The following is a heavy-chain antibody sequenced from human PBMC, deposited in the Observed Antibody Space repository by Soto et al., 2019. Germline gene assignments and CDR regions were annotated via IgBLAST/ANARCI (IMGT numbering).Heavy chain of an antibody. D-gene: IGHD6-19*01. Sequence: SETLSLTCTVSGGSISSYYWSWIRQPPGKGLEWIGYISYSGTTNYNPSLKSRVTISVDTSKNQFSLKLSSVTAADTAVYYCARDQGGGWSNIDYWGQGTLVTVSS. J-gene: IGHJ4*02. CDR3: ARDQGGGWSNIDY. CDR2: ISYSGTT. CDR1: GGSISSYY. V-gene: IGHV4-59*01.